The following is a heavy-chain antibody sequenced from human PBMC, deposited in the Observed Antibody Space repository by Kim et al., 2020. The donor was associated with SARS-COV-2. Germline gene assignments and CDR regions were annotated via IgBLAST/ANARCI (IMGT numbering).Heavy chain of an antibody. J-gene: IGHJ4*02. D-gene: IGHD3-10*01. V-gene: IGHV5-51*01. Sequence: SDTRYSPSFQGQVTISADKSISTAYLQWSSLKASDTAMYYCARAGWFPDYWGQGTLVTVSS. CDR3: ARAGWFPDY. CDR2: SDT.